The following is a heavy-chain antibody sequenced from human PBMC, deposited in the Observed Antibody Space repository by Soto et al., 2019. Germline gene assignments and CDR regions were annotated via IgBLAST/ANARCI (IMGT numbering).Heavy chain of an antibody. CDR2: INPNSGGT. CDR3: AGSVLLWFGESANYYYYGMDV. D-gene: IGHD3-10*01. J-gene: IGHJ6*02. Sequence: GASVKVSCKASGYTFTGYYMHWVRQAPGQGLEWMGWINPNSGGTNYAQKFQGRVTMTRDTSISTAYMELSRLRSDDTAVYYCAGSVLLWFGESANYYYYGMDVWGQGTTVTVSS. V-gene: IGHV1-2*02. CDR1: GYTFTGYY.